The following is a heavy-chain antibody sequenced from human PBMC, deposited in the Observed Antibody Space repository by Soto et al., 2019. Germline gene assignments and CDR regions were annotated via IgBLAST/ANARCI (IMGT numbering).Heavy chain of an antibody. V-gene: IGHV3-43D*04. CDR1: RFDFEDYA. CDR2: TNSDGTDS. J-gene: IGHJ4*02. Sequence: GGSLRLSCAAARFDFEDYAMHWVRQVPGKGLEWVSLTNSDGTDSYYMDSVKGRFTISRDNGKSSLYLQMDRLRHEDTALYFCAKALYYYDSSPLDHWGQGT. D-gene: IGHD3-22*01. CDR3: AKALYYYDSSPLDH.